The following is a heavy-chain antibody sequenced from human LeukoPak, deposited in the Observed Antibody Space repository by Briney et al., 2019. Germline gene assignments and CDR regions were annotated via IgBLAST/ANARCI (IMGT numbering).Heavy chain of an antibody. J-gene: IGHJ4*02. CDR1: GFTFSSYA. Sequence: GRSLRLSCAASGFTFSSYAMHWVRQAPGKGLEWVAVISYDGSNKYYADSVKGRFTISRDNSKNTLYLQMNSLRAEDTAVYYCARDRYSSKINYYFDYWGQGTLVTVSS. CDR3: ARDRYSSKINYYFDY. CDR2: ISYDGSNK. V-gene: IGHV3-30-3*01. D-gene: IGHD6-13*01.